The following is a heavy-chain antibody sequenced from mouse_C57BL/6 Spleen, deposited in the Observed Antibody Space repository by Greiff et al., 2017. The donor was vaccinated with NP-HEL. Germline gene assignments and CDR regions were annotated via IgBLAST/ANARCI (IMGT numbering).Heavy chain of an antibody. CDR2: INPNNGGT. CDR3: ARDTTVVHMDY. Sequence: EVQLQQSGPELVKPGASVKISCKASGYTFTDYYMNWVKQSHGKSLEWIGDINPNNGGTSYNQKFKGKATLTVDKSSSTAYMELRSLTSEDSAVYYCARDTTVVHMDYWGQGTSVTVSS. J-gene: IGHJ4*01. CDR1: GYTFTDYY. V-gene: IGHV1-26*01. D-gene: IGHD1-1*01.